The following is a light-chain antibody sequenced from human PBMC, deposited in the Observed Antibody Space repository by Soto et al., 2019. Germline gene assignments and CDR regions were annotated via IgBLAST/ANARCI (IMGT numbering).Light chain of an antibody. CDR2: EAS. Sequence: ILMTQSPATLSVSPGERATLSCRASQSVRINLAGYRQNPGQAPRLLIYEASTRATGVPARFSGSGSRSEFSLTISSMQSEDSALYYGQQHDKWPPVFGQGTKVEIK. CDR1: QSVRIN. CDR3: QQHDKWPPV. J-gene: IGKJ1*01. V-gene: IGKV3-15*01.